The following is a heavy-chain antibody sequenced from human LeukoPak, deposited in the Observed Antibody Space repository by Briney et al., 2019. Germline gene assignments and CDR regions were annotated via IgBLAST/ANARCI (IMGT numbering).Heavy chain of an antibody. CDR2: IINSGATT. V-gene: IGHV3-23*01. CDR3: AKDIHGDYGGLDY. Sequence: GGSLRLSCAASGYTFSSYAMTWFRQAPGKGLEWVSTIINSGATTYYADSVKGRFTISRVNSKNTLDLQMNSLRAEDTAAYYCAKDIHGDYGGLDYWGQGTLVTVSS. CDR1: GYTFSSYA. D-gene: IGHD4-17*01. J-gene: IGHJ4*02.